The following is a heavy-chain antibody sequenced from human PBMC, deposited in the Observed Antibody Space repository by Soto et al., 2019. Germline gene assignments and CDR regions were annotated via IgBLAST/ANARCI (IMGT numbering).Heavy chain of an antibody. J-gene: IGHJ4*02. CDR2: MHYTGFS. Sequence: PSETLSLTCSFSGDSVTSHYLTWIRQSPEKGLEWIGYMHYTGFSHYNPSLKSRVTISVDRSKNQFSLQLTSVTVADTAVYYCARLAPDIVGAPDYWGQATLVTVSS. D-gene: IGHD1-26*01. CDR3: ARLAPDIVGAPDY. CDR1: GDSVTSHY. V-gene: IGHV4-59*02.